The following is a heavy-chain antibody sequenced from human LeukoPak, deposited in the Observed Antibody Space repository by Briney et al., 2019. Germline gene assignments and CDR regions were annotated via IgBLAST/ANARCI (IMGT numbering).Heavy chain of an antibody. V-gene: IGHV1-2*02. J-gene: IGHJ3*02. D-gene: IGHD1-26*01. CDR2: INPNSGGT. CDR1: GYTFTGYY. Sequence: ASVKVSCKASGYTFTGYYMHWVRQAPGQGLEWMGWINPNSGGTNYAQKFQGRVTMTRDTSISTAYMELSRLRSDDTAVYYCATDRCFGGSFCHDAFDIWGQGTMVTVSS. CDR3: ATDRCFGGSFCHDAFDI.